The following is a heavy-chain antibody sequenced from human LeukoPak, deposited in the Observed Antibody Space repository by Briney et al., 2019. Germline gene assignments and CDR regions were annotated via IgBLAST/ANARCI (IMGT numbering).Heavy chain of an antibody. CDR1: GFTFSSFT. Sequence: PGGSLRLSCAASGFTFSSFTMSWVRQAPGKGLEWVSTISNSGSSTYYADSVKGRFTISRDNPKNTLYLQMNSLRAEDTAVYYCARKGGGIVVVSAAPGYFQHWGQGTLVTVSS. J-gene: IGHJ1*01. D-gene: IGHD2-2*01. CDR2: ISNSGSST. CDR3: ARKGGGIVVVSAAPGYFQH. V-gene: IGHV3-23*01.